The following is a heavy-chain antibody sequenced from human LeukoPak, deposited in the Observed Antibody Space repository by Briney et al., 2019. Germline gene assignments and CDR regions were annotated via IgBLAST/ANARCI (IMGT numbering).Heavy chain of an antibody. Sequence: GGSLRLSCAASGFTFSSYAMFWVRQAPGQGLAWVSAVSGTTGNTYYADSVKGRFTISRDNSKNTVYLQMDSLRVEDTTVYYCAKISPEETYFDYWGQGTLVTVSS. J-gene: IGHJ4*02. CDR3: AKISPEETYFDY. CDR2: VSGTTGNT. CDR1: GFTFSSYA. V-gene: IGHV3-23*01. D-gene: IGHD1-14*01.